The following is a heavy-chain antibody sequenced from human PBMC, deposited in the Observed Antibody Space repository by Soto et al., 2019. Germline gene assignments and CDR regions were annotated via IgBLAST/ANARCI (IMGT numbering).Heavy chain of an antibody. CDR1: GFTFRSYV. V-gene: IGHV3-33*05. J-gene: IGHJ4*02. CDR3: ARWGTTGGLDV. Sequence: QVQLVESGGGVVQPGTSLRLSCVGSGFTFRSYVIHWVRQAPGKGLEWVALTSYDGSNNFYDDSVKGRFTISRHNSRNTVELHMDSLRFEDTALYYCARWGTTGGLDVWGQGTLVSVSS. D-gene: IGHD3-16*01. CDR2: TSYDGSNN.